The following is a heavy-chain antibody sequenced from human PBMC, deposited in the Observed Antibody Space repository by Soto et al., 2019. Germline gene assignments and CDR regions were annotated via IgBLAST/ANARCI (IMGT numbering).Heavy chain of an antibody. CDR2: IRSKANSYAT. Sequence: GGSLRLSCAASGFTLSGSAMHWVRQASGKGLEWVGRIRSKANSYATAYAASVKGRFTISRDDSKNTAYLQMNSLKTEDTAVYYCTRSFSSWYYFDYWGQGTLVTVSS. J-gene: IGHJ4*02. CDR3: TRSFSSWYYFDY. D-gene: IGHD6-13*01. V-gene: IGHV3-73*01. CDR1: GFTLSGSA.